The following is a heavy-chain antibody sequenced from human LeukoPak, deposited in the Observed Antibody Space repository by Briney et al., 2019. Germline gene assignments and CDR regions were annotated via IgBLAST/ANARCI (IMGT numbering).Heavy chain of an antibody. J-gene: IGHJ4*02. V-gene: IGHV3-11*04. CDR2: ISSSGSTI. D-gene: IGHD1-14*01. CDR3: ARVIPESPGRGYFDY. CDR1: GFTFSDYY. Sequence: GGSLRLSCAASGFTFSDYYMSWIRQAPGKGLERVSYISSSGSTIYYADSVKGRFTTSRGNAKNSLYLQMNSLRAEDTAVYYCARVIPESPGRGYFDYWGQGTLVTVSS.